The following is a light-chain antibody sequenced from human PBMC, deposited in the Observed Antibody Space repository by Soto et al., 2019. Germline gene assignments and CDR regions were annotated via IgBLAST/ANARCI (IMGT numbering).Light chain of an antibody. Sequence: QSALTQPASVSGSPGQSITISCTGTSSDVGGYNYVSWYQQHPGKAPKLIIYEVSNRPSGVSNRFSCSKSDNTASLTISGLQAEDEADYYCSSYTSSNTYVFGTGTKLTVL. CDR3: SSYTSSNTYV. CDR2: EVS. V-gene: IGLV2-14*01. J-gene: IGLJ1*01. CDR1: SSDVGGYNY.